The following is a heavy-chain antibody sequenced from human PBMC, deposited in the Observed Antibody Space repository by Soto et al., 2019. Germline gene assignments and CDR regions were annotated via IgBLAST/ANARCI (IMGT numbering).Heavy chain of an antibody. Sequence: GASVKVSCEACGYTFTSYYMHWVRQAPGQGLEWMGIINPSGGSTSYAQKFQGRVTMTRDTSTSTVYMELSSLRPEDTAVYYCARDRIVCWFDPWGQGTLVTVSS. V-gene: IGHV1-46*03. D-gene: IGHD2-15*01. CDR3: ARDRIVCWFDP. CDR2: INPSGGST. J-gene: IGHJ5*02. CDR1: GYTFTSYY.